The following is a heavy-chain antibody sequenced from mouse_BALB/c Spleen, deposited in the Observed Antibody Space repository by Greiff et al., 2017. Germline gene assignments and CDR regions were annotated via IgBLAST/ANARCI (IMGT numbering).Heavy chain of an antibody. CDR1: GYTFTSYT. V-gene: IGHV1-4*02. CDR3: ARYHYYGSTWFAY. D-gene: IGHD1-1*01. CDR2: INPSSGYT. Sequence: VQLQQSAAELARPGASVKMSCKASGYTFTSYTMHWVKQRPGQGLEWIGYINPSSGYTEYNQKFKDKTTLTADKSSSTAYMQLSSLTSEDSAVYYCARYHYYGSTWFAYWGQGTLVTVSA. J-gene: IGHJ3*01.